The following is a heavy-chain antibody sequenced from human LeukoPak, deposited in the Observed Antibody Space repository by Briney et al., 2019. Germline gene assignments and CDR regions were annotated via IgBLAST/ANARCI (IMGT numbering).Heavy chain of an antibody. Sequence: GGSLRLSCAASGFTFSSYSMYWVRQAPGKGLEWVSYISSSSSTIYYADSVKGRFTISRDNAKNSLYLQMNSLRAEDTAVYYCARVLSEGLDYWGQGTLVTVSS. CDR2: ISSSSSTI. V-gene: IGHV3-48*04. CDR1: GFTFSSYS. CDR3: ARVLSEGLDY. J-gene: IGHJ4*02.